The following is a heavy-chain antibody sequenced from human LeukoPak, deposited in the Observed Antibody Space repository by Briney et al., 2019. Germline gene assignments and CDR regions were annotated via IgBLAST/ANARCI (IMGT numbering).Heavy chain of an antibody. CDR3: ARVDCSSTSCSNYYYGMDV. CDR1: GGSFSGYY. D-gene: IGHD2-2*01. Sequence: SETLSLTCAVYGGSFSGYYWSWIRQPPGKGLEWIGEINHSGSTNYNPSLKSRVTISVDTSKNQFSLKLSSVTAADTAVYYCARVDCSSTSCSNYYYGMDVWGQGTTVTVSS. CDR2: INHSGST. V-gene: IGHV4-34*01. J-gene: IGHJ6*02.